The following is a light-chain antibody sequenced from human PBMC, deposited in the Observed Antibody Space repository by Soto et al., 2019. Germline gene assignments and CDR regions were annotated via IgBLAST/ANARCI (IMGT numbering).Light chain of an antibody. CDR1: QSISIY. V-gene: IGKV1-39*01. CDR3: QQTYTTPEIT. Sequence: DIQMSQSPSSLSASXXXXXXXXXXXSQSISIYLNWYQLKPGKAPNLLTYGASYLKSGVPTRFSGSGSGTDFTLTISSLQPEDFAIYYCQQTYTTPEITFGQGTRLEIK. CDR2: GAS. J-gene: IGKJ5*01.